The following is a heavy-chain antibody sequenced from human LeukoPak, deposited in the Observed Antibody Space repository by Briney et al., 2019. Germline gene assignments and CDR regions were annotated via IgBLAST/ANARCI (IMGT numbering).Heavy chain of an antibody. V-gene: IGHV4-39*07. CDR2: IYYSGST. Sequence: PSETLSLTCTVSGGSISSSSYYWGWIRQPPGKGLEWIGSIYYSGSTYYNPSLKSRVTISVDTSKNQFSLKLSSVTAADTAVYYCARRDNNYYGSGKSPNYFGYWGQGTLVTVSS. D-gene: IGHD3-10*01. CDR3: ARRDNNYYGSGKSPNYFGY. CDR1: GGSISSSSYY. J-gene: IGHJ4*02.